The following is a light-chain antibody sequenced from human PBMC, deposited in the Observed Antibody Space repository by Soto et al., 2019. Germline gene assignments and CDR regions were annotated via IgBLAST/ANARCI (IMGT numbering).Light chain of an antibody. CDR2: AAS. Sequence: DTQLTQSPSFLSASVGDRVTITCRASQDVSRSVGWYQQKPGKAPKLLISAASTLHSGVPSRFSGSGSGTDFTLTISSLQPEDFATYYCQQYNNWPRSITFGQGTRLEIK. J-gene: IGKJ5*01. CDR3: QQYNNWPRSIT. V-gene: IGKV1-9*01. CDR1: QDVSRS.